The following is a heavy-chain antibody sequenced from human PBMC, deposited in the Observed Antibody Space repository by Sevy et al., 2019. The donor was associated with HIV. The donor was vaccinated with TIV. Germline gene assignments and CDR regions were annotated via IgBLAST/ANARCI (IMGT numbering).Heavy chain of an antibody. V-gene: IGHV3-7*01. D-gene: IGHD3-16*01. Sequence: GGSLRLSCAASGFTFRDYWMSWVRQAPGKGLEWVANIKEDGSDKYYDDSVKGRFTISRDNAKNLLYLQMNSLRAEDTAVYYCARDYGGKDYWGQGTVVTVSS. CDR3: ARDYGGKDY. CDR1: GFTFRDYW. CDR2: IKEDGSDK. J-gene: IGHJ4*02.